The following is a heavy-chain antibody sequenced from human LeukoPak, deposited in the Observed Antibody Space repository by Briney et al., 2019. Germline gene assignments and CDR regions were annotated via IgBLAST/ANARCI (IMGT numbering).Heavy chain of an antibody. V-gene: IGHV3-64*01. CDR2: ISSNGGST. D-gene: IGHD2-21*02. Sequence: GGSLRLSCAASGFTFSSYAMHWVRQAPGKGLEYVSAISSNGGSTYYANSVKGRFTISRDNSKNTLYLQMGSLRAEDMAVYYCAREVWGGYCGGYCYSEGAFDIWGQGTMVTVSS. CDR1: GFTFSSYA. J-gene: IGHJ3*02. CDR3: AREVWGGYCGGYCYSEGAFDI.